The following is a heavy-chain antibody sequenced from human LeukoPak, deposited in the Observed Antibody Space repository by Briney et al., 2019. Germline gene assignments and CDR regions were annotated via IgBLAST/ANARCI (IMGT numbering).Heavy chain of an antibody. J-gene: IGHJ3*02. CDR3: ARDQYDFWSGYYNFHDAFDI. CDR1: GYTFTSYG. D-gene: IGHD3-3*01. V-gene: IGHV1-18*01. Sequence: ASVKVSCKASGYTFTSYGISWVRQAPGQGLEWMGWISAYNGNTNYAQKLQGRVTMTTDTSTSTAYMELRSLRSDDTAVYYCARDQYDFWSGYYNFHDAFDIWGQGTMVTVSS. CDR2: ISAYNGNT.